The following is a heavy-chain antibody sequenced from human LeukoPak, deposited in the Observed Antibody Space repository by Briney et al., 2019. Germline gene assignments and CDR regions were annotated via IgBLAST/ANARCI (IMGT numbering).Heavy chain of an antibody. CDR2: ITGSGRTT. CDR1: GFTFSTYT. D-gene: IGHD3-10*01. J-gene: IGHJ6*03. Sequence: GGSLRLSCAASGFTFSTYTMTWVRQAPGKGLEWISSITGSGRTTYYADSVKGRFTISRDNSKNTLYLQMNSLRAEDTAVYYCAKGVGAMVRGADYYMDVWGKGTTVTISS. CDR3: AKGVGAMVRGADYYMDV. V-gene: IGHV3-23*01.